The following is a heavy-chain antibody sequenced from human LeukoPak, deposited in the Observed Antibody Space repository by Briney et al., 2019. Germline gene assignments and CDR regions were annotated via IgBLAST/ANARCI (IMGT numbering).Heavy chain of an antibody. Sequence: TGGSLRLSCAASGFSISRSAMDWVRHAPGKGLEWVAFMQNDGSEQWYADSVKGRVIISRDISKNTLHLQMNSLRIEDTAIYYCVRGFDYGFHYWGQGTVVSVSS. V-gene: IGHV3-30*02. CDR2: MQNDGSEQ. CDR1: GFSISRSA. J-gene: IGHJ4*02. CDR3: VRGFDYGFHY. D-gene: IGHD4-17*01.